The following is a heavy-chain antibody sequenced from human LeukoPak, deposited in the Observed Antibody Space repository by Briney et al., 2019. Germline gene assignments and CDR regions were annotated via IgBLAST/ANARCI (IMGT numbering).Heavy chain of an antibody. CDR1: GFTFTSSA. CDR3: AAGPARGEDEY. D-gene: IGHD4-17*01. CDR2: IVVGSGNT. V-gene: IGHV1-58*01. J-gene: IGHJ4*02. Sequence: SVKVSCKASGFTFTSSAVQWVRQARGQRLEWIGWIVVGSGNTNYAQKFQERVTITWDMSTSTAYMELSSLRSEDTAVYYCAAGPARGEDEYWGQGTLVTVSS.